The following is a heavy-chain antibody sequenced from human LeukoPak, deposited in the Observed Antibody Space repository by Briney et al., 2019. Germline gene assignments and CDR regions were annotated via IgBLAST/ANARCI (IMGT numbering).Heavy chain of an antibody. Sequence: GGTLRLSCAASGFTFSSYGMSWVRQAPGKGLEWVAFIRYDGSNKYYADSVKGRFTISRDNSKNTLYLQMNSLRAEDTAVYYCAKVGYGSGSYYGDYWGQGTLVTVSS. D-gene: IGHD3-10*01. CDR1: GFTFSSYG. J-gene: IGHJ4*02. CDR2: IRYDGSNK. CDR3: AKVGYGSGSYYGDY. V-gene: IGHV3-30*02.